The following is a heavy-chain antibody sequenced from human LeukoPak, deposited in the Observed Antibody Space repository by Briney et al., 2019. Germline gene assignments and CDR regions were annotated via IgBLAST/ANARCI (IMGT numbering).Heavy chain of an antibody. CDR1: GFILTNAW. D-gene: IGHD4-17*01. CDR3: AKRGQRTVTNPLYYFDY. Sequence: PGGSLRLTCAASGFILTNAWMTWVRQAPGKGLEWVGRIKSKADGGTTDYAAPVKGRFTISRDDSKNTLYLQMNSLRAEDTAVYYCAKRGQRTVTNPLYYFDYWGQGTLVTVSS. V-gene: IGHV3-15*01. CDR2: IKSKADGGTT. J-gene: IGHJ4*02.